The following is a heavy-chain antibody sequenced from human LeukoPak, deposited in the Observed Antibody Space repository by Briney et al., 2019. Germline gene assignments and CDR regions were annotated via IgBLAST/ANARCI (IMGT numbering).Heavy chain of an antibody. V-gene: IGHV3-74*01. J-gene: IGHJ6*02. CDR2: INSDGSST. CDR1: GFRLSSYW. Sequence: GGSLRLSCAASGFRLSSYWMHWVRQAPGKGLVWVSRINSDGSSTSYADSVKGRFTISRDNAKNTLYLQMNSLRAEDTAVYYCAREPTVTYGMDVWGQGTTVSVSS. D-gene: IGHD4-17*01. CDR3: AREPTVTYGMDV.